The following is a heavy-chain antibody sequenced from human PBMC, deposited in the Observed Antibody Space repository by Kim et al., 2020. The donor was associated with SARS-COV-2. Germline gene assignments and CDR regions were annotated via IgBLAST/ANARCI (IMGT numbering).Heavy chain of an antibody. Sequence: PSRKSRVTISVDKSKSQFSLKLSSVTAAAAAVYYCARRRVATIADAFDIWGQGTMVTVSS. D-gene: IGHD5-12*01. CDR3: ARRRVATIADAFDI. J-gene: IGHJ3*02. V-gene: IGHV4-4*02.